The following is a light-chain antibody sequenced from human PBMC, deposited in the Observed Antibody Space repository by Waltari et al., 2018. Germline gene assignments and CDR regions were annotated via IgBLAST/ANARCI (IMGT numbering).Light chain of an antibody. CDR3: QQYYTTPT. CDR1: QTLFYSSNNKNY. CDR2: WAS. V-gene: IGKV4-1*01. J-gene: IGKJ1*01. Sequence: DIVMTQSPDSLAVSLGERATINCKSSQTLFYSSNNKNYLAWYQLKPGQPPKLLIFWASPRESGVPDRFSGSGSATDFTLTIDNLQAEDVAVYYCQQYYTTPTFGQGTKVEIK.